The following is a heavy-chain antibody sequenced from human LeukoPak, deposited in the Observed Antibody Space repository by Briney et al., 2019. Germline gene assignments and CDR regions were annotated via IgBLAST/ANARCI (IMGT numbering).Heavy chain of an antibody. V-gene: IGHV6-1*01. CDR3: AREKGASTSGWYYFDY. D-gene: IGHD6-19*01. J-gene: IGHJ4*02. CDR1: GDSVSSKSAA. CDR2: TYYRTKWIS. Sequence: SQTLSLTCAISGDSVSSKSAAWNWIRQSPSRGLEWLGRTYYRTKWISDYAVSVKSRITINPETSKNQLSLQLNSVSPEDTAVYFCAREKGASTSGWYYFDYWGQGTLVTVSS.